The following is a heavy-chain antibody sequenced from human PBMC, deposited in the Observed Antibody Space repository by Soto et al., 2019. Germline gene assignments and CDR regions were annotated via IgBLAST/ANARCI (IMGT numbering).Heavy chain of an antibody. CDR3: ARRVNGKQLLGDYYYCGMDV. V-gene: IGHV4-39*01. J-gene: IGHJ6*02. Sequence: QLQLQESGPGLVKPSETLSLTCTVAGGSISSSSYYWVGMLPPPGTGLERIGSGYYSGSTYYTTSLKRRVTISVDTSKNKFSLKLSSVTAADTDVYYCARRVNGKQLLGDYYYCGMDVWGQGTTVTVSS. CDR1: GGSISSSSYY. D-gene: IGHD6-19*01. CDR2: GYYSGST.